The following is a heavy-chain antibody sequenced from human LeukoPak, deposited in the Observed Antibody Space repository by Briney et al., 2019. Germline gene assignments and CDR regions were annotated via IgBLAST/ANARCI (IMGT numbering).Heavy chain of an antibody. CDR2: ISGSGGST. V-gene: IGHV3-23*01. D-gene: IGHD3-22*01. J-gene: IGHJ3*02. Sequence: GGSLRLSCAASGFTVSSSYISWVRQAPGKGLEWVSAISGSGGSTYYADSVKGRFTISRDNSKNTLYLQMNSLRAEDTAVYYCAKVAYYYDSSGYPKTQFDAFDIWGQGTMVTVSS. CDR1: GFTVSSSY. CDR3: AKVAYYYDSSGYPKTQFDAFDI.